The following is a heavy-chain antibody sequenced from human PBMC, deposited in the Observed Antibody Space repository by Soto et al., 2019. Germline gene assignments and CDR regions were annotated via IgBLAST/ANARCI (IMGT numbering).Heavy chain of an antibody. V-gene: IGHV1-3*01. CDR2: INAGNGNT. CDR1: GYTFTSYA. D-gene: IGHD1-1*01. Sequence: ASVKVSCKASGYTFTSYAMHWVRQAPGQRLEWMGWINAGNGNTKYSQKFQGRVTITRDTSASTAYMELSSLRSEDTAVYYCARDRDWNHYYYYGMDVWGQGTTVTV. CDR3: ARDRDWNHYYYYGMDV. J-gene: IGHJ6*02.